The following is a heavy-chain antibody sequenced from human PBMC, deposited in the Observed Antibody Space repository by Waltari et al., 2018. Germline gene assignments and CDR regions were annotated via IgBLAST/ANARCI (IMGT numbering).Heavy chain of an antibody. Sequence: QLQLQESGPGLVKPSETLSLTCTVSGGSISSSSYYWGWSRQPQGTGMEWIGSIYYSGNTYYNPSLKSRVTISVDTSKNQFSLKLSSVTAADTAVYYCARHLTTYDYVWGSYRLGYFQHWGQGTLVTVSS. J-gene: IGHJ1*01. D-gene: IGHD3-16*02. CDR2: IYYSGNT. V-gene: IGHV4-39*01. CDR3: ARHLTTYDYVWGSYRLGYFQH. CDR1: GGSISSSSYY.